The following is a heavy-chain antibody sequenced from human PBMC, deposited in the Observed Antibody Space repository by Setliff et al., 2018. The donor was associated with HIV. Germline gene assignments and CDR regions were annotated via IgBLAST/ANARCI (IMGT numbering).Heavy chain of an antibody. CDR1: GYTISTSG. J-gene: IGHJ4*02. D-gene: IGHD3-3*01. CDR3: ARVQHAVVYSFEWFLMDF. V-gene: IGHV1-18*01. Sequence: ASVKVSCKASGYTISTSGISWVRQAPGQGLEWMGWISINNGNSNYGQQFQGRVSMTTDTSTNTAYIELRSLRSDDTAVYYCARVQHAVVYSFEWFLMDFWGQGTLVTVSS. CDR2: ISINNGNS.